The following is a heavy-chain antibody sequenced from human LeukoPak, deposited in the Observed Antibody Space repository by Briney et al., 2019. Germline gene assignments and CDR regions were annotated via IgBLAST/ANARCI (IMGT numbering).Heavy chain of an antibody. Sequence: SETLSLTCSVSGGSVTTGTHHWAWIRQPPGKGLEWIGSVYFDGGTHYNRSLQSRVAISVDTSKNQYSLRLSSVTAADTAVYYCSRGPRWLQLSYFDYWGQGTLVTVSS. CDR2: VYFDGGT. CDR1: GGSVTTGTHH. V-gene: IGHV4-39*07. D-gene: IGHD5-24*01. CDR3: SRGPRWLQLSYFDY. J-gene: IGHJ4*02.